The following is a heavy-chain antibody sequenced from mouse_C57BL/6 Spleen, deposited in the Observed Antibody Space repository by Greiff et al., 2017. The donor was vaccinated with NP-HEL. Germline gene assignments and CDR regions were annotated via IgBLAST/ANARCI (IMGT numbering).Heavy chain of an antibody. CDR2: IDPETGGT. J-gene: IGHJ4*01. V-gene: IGHV1-15*01. CDR1: GYTFTDYE. CDR3: TREGNDYDDEGYAMDY. D-gene: IGHD2-4*01. Sequence: VKLQESGAELVRPGASVTLSCKASGYTFTDYEMHWVKQTPVHGLEWIGAIDPETGGTAYNQKFKGKAILTADKSSSTAYMELRSLTSEDSAVYYCTREGNDYDDEGYAMDYWGQGTSVTVSS.